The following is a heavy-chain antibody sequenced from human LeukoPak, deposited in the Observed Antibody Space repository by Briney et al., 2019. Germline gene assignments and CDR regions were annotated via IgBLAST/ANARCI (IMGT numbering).Heavy chain of an antibody. V-gene: IGHV1-2*02. J-gene: IGHJ4*02. CDR1: GYTFTGYY. D-gene: IGHD2-2*02. Sequence: WASVKVSCKTSGYTFTGYYLHWVRQAPGHGLEWMGWISPNTGATEYAEKFQGRVAMTRDTSISIGYMELSRLRSDDTALYYCARGLYNTYPEDYWGQGTLVTVSS. CDR2: ISPNTGAT. CDR3: ARGLYNTYPEDY.